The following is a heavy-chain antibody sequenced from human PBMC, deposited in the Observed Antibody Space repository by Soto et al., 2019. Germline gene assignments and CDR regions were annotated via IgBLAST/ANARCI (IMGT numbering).Heavy chain of an antibody. D-gene: IGHD1-20*01. Sequence: EVQLLESGGGLVQPGGSLRLSCEASGFAFSDYAMSWVRQTPEKGLEWVSAIDKRSAYRDYADSVKGRFTISRDDSKNTVYLQKNSLRADDTAVFYCAARSSITGYFDLWGRGTLVTVSS. V-gene: IGHV3-23*05. CDR1: GFAFSDYA. CDR2: IDKRSAYR. J-gene: IGHJ2*01. CDR3: AARSSITGYFDL.